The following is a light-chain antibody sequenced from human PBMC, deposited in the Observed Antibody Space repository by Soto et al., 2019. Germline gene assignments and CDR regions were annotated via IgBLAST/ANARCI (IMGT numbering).Light chain of an antibody. V-gene: IGLV2-14*01. CDR1: SSDVNDYNY. Sequence: QPVLTQPASVSGSPGQSITISCIGTSSDVNDYNYVSWYQQSPGKAPKLVIYEVTHRPSGVSSRFSGSKSGITASLTISGLQAEDEAYYYCSTYTSRTTLGFGGGTKVTVL. J-gene: IGLJ2*01. CDR2: EVT. CDR3: STYTSRTTLG.